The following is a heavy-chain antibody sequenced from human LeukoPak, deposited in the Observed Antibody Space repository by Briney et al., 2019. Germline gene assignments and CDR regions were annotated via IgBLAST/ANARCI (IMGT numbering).Heavy chain of an antibody. V-gene: IGHV4-59*08. CDR3: ARGDYYDSSGWRPHDAFDI. J-gene: IGHJ3*02. CDR1: GGSISSYY. D-gene: IGHD3-22*01. Sequence: KPSETLSLTCTVSGGSISSYYWSWIRQPPGKGLEWIGNIYYSGSTNYNPSLKSRVTISVDTSKNQFSLKLSSVTAADTAVYYCARGDYYDSSGWRPHDAFDIWGQGTMVTVSS. CDR2: IYYSGST.